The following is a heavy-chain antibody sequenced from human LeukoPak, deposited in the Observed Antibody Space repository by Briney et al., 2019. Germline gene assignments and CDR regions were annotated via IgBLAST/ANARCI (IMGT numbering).Heavy chain of an antibody. V-gene: IGHV1-2*02. CDR1: GYTFTGYY. D-gene: IGHD2-21*02. Sequence: ASVKVSCKASGYTFTGYYMHWVRQAPGQGLEWMGWINPNSGGTNYAQKFQGRVTMTRDTSISTAYMELSRLRSDDTAVYYCARDKTSGDHNYYYYYYMDVWGKGTTVTVSS. CDR3: ARDKTSGDHNYYYYYYMDV. J-gene: IGHJ6*03. CDR2: INPNSGGT.